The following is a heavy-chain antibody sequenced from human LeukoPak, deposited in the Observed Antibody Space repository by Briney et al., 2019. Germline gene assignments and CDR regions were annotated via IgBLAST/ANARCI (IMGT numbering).Heavy chain of an antibody. V-gene: IGHV4-30-4*01. Sequence: SETLSLTCTVSGGSISSGDYYWRWLRQPPGKGLEWIGYIYYSGSTYYNPSLKSRVTISVDTSKNQFSLKLSSVTAADTAVYYCARLRGYAPFDYWGQGTLVTVSS. CDR3: ARLRGYAPFDY. D-gene: IGHD2-2*01. CDR1: GGSISSGDYY. J-gene: IGHJ4*02. CDR2: IYYSGST.